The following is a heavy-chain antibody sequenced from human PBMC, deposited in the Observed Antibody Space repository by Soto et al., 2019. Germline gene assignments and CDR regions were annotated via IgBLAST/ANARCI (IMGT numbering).Heavy chain of an antibody. CDR2: MNPNSGNT. D-gene: IGHD2-15*01. Sequence: QVQLVQSGAEVKKPGASVKVSCKASGYTFTSYDINWVRQATGQGLEWMGWMNPNSGNTGYAQKFQGRVTMIMSISISTAYMEPNSLRSEDTAVYYCARGLFCSGGSCLRYIVWFVYWGHGPLVTVSS. CDR3: ARGLFCSGGSCLRYIVWFVY. CDR1: GYTFTSYD. J-gene: IGHJ4*01. V-gene: IGHV1-8*01.